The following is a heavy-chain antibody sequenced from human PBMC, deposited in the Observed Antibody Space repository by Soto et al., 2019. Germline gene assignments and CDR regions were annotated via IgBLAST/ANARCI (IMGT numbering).Heavy chain of an antibody. Sequence: QVQLQESGPGLVKPSETLSLTCTVSGGSISSYYWSWIRQPPGKGLEWIGYIYYSGSTNYNPSLRCRVTISVDTSKNQFSLTQSSVTAADTAVYYCARGDPGENWYFDLWGRGTLVTVSS. V-gene: IGHV4-59*01. CDR1: GGSISSYY. CDR3: ARGDPGENWYFDL. CDR2: IYYSGST. D-gene: IGHD3-10*01. J-gene: IGHJ2*01.